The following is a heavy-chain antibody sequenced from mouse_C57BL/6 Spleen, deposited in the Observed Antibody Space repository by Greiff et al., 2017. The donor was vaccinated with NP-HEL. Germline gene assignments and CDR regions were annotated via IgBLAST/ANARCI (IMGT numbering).Heavy chain of an antibody. CDR2: IDPSDSYT. J-gene: IGHJ2*01. D-gene: IGHD1-1*01. V-gene: IGHV1-50*01. Sequence: VQLHQSGAELVKPGASVKLSCKASGYTFTSYWMQWVKQRPGQGLEWIGEIDPSDSYTNYNQKFKGKATLTVDTSSSTAYMQLSSLTSEDSAVYYCARRGVSYYYGSTLFDYWGQGTTLTVSS. CDR1: GYTFTSYW. CDR3: ARRGVSYYYGSTLFDY.